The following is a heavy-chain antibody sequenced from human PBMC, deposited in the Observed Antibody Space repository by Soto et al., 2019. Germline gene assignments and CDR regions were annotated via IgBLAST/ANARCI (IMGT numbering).Heavy chain of an antibody. CDR1: GGSISIGGYY. Sequence: SETLSLTCTVSGGSISIGGYYLSLIRQHPGKGLEWIGYIYYSGITYYNPSLKSRVTISVDTSKNQFSLKLSSVTAADTAVYYCARDQRFGGVIVPYNWFDPWGQGTLVTVSS. CDR3: ARDQRFGGVIVPYNWFDP. D-gene: IGHD3-16*02. J-gene: IGHJ5*02. V-gene: IGHV4-31*03. CDR2: IYYSGIT.